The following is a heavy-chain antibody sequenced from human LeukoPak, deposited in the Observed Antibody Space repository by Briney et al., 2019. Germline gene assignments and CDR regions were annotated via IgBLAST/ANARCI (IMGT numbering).Heavy chain of an antibody. CDR2: IYYTGST. CDR1: SGSISSYY. D-gene: IGHD3-22*01. J-gene: IGHJ3*01. V-gene: IGHV4-59*01. Sequence: SETLSLTCTVSSGSISSYYWNWIRQPPGKGLEWIGYIYYTGSTNYNPSLKSRVTISVDTSKNQFSLKLSSVTAADTAVYYCARDSGVIADYYDSVWGQGTMVTVSS. CDR3: ARDSGVIADYYDSV.